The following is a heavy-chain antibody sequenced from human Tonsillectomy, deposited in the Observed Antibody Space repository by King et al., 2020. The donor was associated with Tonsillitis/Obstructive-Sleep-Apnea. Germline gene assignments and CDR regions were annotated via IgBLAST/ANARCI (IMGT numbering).Heavy chain of an antibody. D-gene: IGHD2-21*01. V-gene: IGHV2-70*20. Sequence: TLKESGPALVKPTQTLTLTCTFSGFSLSTSGMCVSWVRQPPGKALEWLALIDWDDDKYYSTSLKTRLTISTNTSKNQVVLTMTDMDPVDTATYYCARIPGDDAFDIWGQGTMVTVSS. CDR1: GFSLSTSGMC. CDR3: ARIPGDDAFDI. J-gene: IGHJ3*02. CDR2: IDWDDDK.